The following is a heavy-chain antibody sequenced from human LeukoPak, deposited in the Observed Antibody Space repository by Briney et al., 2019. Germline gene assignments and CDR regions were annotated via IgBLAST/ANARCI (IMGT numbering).Heavy chain of an antibody. CDR3: ASPATLQTLYGSGSCNY. Sequence: GASVKVSCKASGYTFTDYSLHWVRQAPGQGLEWMGWINPKSSGTNYAQKFQDRVTMTSDTSISTAYMELMRLRSDDTAVYYCASPATLQTLYGSGSCNYWGQGTLVTVSS. CDR2: INPKSSGT. CDR1: GYTFTDYS. J-gene: IGHJ4*02. D-gene: IGHD3-10*01. V-gene: IGHV1-2*02.